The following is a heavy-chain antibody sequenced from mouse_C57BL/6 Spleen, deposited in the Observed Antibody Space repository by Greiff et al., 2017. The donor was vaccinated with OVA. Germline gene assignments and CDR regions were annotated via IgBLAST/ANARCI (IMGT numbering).Heavy chain of an antibody. V-gene: IGHV1-76*01. J-gene: IGHJ2*01. CDR3: ARLHDGYYFDY. CDR1: GYTFTDYY. D-gene: IGHD2-3*01. Sequence: QVQLQQSGAELVRPGASVKLSCKASGYTFTDYYINWVKQRPGQGLEWIARIYPGSGNTYYNEKFKGKATLTAEKSSSTAYMQLSSLTSEDSAVYFCARLHDGYYFDYWGQGTTLTVSS. CDR2: IYPGSGNT.